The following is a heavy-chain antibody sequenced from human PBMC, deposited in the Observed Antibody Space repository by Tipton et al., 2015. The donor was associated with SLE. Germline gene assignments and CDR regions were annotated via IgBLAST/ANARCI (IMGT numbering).Heavy chain of an antibody. J-gene: IGHJ4*02. V-gene: IGHV4-61*09. Sequence: TLSLTCAVSGDSISSGDYFWHWIRQPAGKGLEWIGEINDAEGTKYNPSLESRVTMSIDTSKNRFSLNMNSVTAADTAVYYCARGFRPYYFDPWGQGTLVTVSS. CDR2: INDAEGT. D-gene: IGHD2-21*01. CDR3: ARGFRPYYFDP. CDR1: GDSISSGDYF.